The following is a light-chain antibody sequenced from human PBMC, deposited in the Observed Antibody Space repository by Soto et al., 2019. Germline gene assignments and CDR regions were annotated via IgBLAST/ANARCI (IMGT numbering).Light chain of an antibody. CDR1: QSVSSY. J-gene: IGKJ4*01. V-gene: IGKV3-11*01. Sequence: EIVLTQSPATLSLSPGERATLSCRASQSVSSYLAWYQQKPGQAPRLLIYDASNRATGIPARFSGSGSGTDFTLPISSLEPEDFAVYYCPQRSNWLLTFGGGTKVEIK. CDR2: DAS. CDR3: PQRSNWLLT.